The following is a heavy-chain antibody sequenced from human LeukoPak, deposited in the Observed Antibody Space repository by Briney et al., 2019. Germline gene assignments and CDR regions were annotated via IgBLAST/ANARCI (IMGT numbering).Heavy chain of an antibody. D-gene: IGHD6-13*01. CDR3: ARVCEYSSSWGNAFDI. V-gene: IGHV4-34*01. Sequence: EWIXEINHSGSTNYNPSLKSRVTISVDTSKNQFSLKLSSVTAADTAVYYCARVCEYSSSWGNAFDIWGQGTMVTVSS. CDR2: INHSGST. J-gene: IGHJ3*02.